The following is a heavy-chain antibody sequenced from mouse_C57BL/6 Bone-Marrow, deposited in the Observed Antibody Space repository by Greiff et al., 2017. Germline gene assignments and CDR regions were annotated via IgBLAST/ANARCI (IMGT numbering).Heavy chain of an antibody. Sequence: VKVVESGAELARPGASVKLSCKASGYTFTSYGISWVKQRTGQGLEWIGEIYPRSGNTYYNEKFKGKATLTADKSSSTAYMELRSLTSEDSAVYFCARWDYYGSSYGRYFDVWGTGTTVTVSS. CDR3: ARWDYYGSSYGRYFDV. D-gene: IGHD1-1*01. CDR1: GYTFTSYG. CDR2: IYPRSGNT. J-gene: IGHJ1*03. V-gene: IGHV1-81*01.